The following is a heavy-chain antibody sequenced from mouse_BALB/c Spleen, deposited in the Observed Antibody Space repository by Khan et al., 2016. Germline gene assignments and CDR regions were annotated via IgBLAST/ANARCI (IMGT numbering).Heavy chain of an antibody. Sequence: EVPLQESGPGLVKPSQSLSLTCTVTGYSITSDYAWNWIRQFPGNRLEWLGYITSSGSTTYNPSLKSRISITRDTSQNQFFLQLNSVTTEDTATFYCARDYYGMSYFDVWGAGTTVTVSS. J-gene: IGHJ1*01. CDR2: ITSSGST. CDR3: ARDYYGMSYFDV. D-gene: IGHD1-1*01. CDR1: GYSITSDYA. V-gene: IGHV3-2*02.